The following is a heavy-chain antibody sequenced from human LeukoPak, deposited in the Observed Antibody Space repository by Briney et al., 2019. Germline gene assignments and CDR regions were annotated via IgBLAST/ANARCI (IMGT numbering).Heavy chain of an antibody. V-gene: IGHV3-11*06. CDR2: ISDSSGYT. CDR1: GFTFSDYY. D-gene: IGHD1-26*01. J-gene: IGHJ3*02. CDR3: ARDRVGGSYVFDI. Sequence: KPGGSLRLSCAASGFTFSDYYMSWIRQAPGKGLEWVSYISDSSGYTKDADSVKGRFTISRDNAKKSLYLQMNSQRAEDTAVYYCARDRVGGSYVFDIWGQGTMVTVSS.